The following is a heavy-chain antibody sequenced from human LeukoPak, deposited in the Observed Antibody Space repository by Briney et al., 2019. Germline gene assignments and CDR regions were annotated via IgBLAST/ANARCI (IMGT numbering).Heavy chain of an antibody. D-gene: IGHD3-9*01. CDR3: VAYYDILTGYKY. CDR1: GFTFSSYA. Sequence: PGRSLRLSCAASGFTFSSYAMHWVRQAPGKGLEWVAVISYDGSNKYYADSVKGRFTISRDNSKNTLYLQMNSLRAEDTAVYYCVAYYDILTGYKYWGQGTLVTVSS. J-gene: IGHJ4*02. CDR2: ISYDGSNK. V-gene: IGHV3-30*14.